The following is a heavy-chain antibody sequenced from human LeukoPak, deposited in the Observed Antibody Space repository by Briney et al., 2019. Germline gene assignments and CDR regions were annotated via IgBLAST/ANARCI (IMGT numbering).Heavy chain of an antibody. CDR2: INHSGST. D-gene: IGHD5-18*01. Sequence: SETLSLTCAVYGGSFSGYYWSWIRQPPGKGLEWIGEINHSGSTNHNPSLKSRVTISVDTSKNQFSLKLSSVTAADTAVYYCARGGVDTAMGNDYWGQGTLVTVSS. V-gene: IGHV4-34*01. CDR1: GGSFSGYY. CDR3: ARGGVDTAMGNDY. J-gene: IGHJ4*02.